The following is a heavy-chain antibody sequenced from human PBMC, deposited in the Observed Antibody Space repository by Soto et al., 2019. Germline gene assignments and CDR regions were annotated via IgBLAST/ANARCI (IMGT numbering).Heavy chain of an antibody. V-gene: IGHV4-4*02. CDR3: ARDPIGGNHRGVAFDY. Sequence: SETLSLTCAVSGDSISGSQWWSWVRLPPGKGLEWIGEISHTGTTNYNPSLKSRVTMSVDKPKNQFSLNLTSVTAADTAVYYCARDPIGGNHRGVAFDYWGQGTLVTVSS. CDR1: GDSISGSQW. D-gene: IGHD2-15*01. J-gene: IGHJ4*02. CDR2: ISHTGTT.